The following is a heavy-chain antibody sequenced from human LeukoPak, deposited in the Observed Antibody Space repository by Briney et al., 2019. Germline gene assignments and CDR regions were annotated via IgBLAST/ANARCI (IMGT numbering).Heavy chain of an antibody. J-gene: IGHJ5*02. Sequence: SSETLSLTCTVSGGSISSSSYYWGWIRQPPGKGLEWIGSIYYSGSTYYNPSLKSRVTISVDTSTNQFSLKLSSVTAADTAVYYCARAVVKKKNWFDPWGQGTLVTVSS. V-gene: IGHV4-39*07. D-gene: IGHD6-19*01. CDR3: ARAVVKKKNWFDP. CDR1: GGSISSSSYY. CDR2: IYYSGST.